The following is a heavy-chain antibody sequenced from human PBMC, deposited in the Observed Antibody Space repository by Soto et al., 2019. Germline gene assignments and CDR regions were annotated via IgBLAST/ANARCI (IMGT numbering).Heavy chain of an antibody. CDR3: ARDWEDAFDI. J-gene: IGHJ3*02. CDR2: INHSGST. CDR1: GGSFSGYY. Sequence: SETLSLTCAVYGGSFSGYYWSWIRQPPGKGLEWIGEINHSGSTNYNPSLKSRVTISVDTSKNQFSLKLSSVTAADTAVYYCARDWEDAFDIWGQGTMVTVSS. V-gene: IGHV4-34*01. D-gene: IGHD7-27*01.